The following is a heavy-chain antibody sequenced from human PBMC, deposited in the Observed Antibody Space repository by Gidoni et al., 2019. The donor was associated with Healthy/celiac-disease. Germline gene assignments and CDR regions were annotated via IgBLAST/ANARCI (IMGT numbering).Heavy chain of an antibody. V-gene: IGHV3-21*01. CDR2: ISSSRSDI. D-gene: IGHD5-12*01. CDR3: ARLARWLQGFPLNY. J-gene: IGHJ4*02. CDR1: GFTFSTYN. Sequence: EVQLVESGGGLVKPGGSLILSCASSGFTFSTYNMNWVRQAPGKGLEWGSSISSSRSDIYYADSVKGRFTISRDSAKNSLYLQMNSLRAEDTAVYYCARLARWLQGFPLNYWGQGTLVTVSS.